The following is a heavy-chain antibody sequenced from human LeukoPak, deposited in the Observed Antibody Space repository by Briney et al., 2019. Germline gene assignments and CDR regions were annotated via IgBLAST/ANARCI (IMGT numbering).Heavy chain of an antibody. CDR3: ARGDFDWSHYAHDAFDI. J-gene: IGHJ3*02. CDR2: ISGSGGST. Sequence: PGGSLRLSCAASGFTFSSYAMSWVRQAPGKGLEWVSAISGSGGSTYYADSVKGRFTISRDNSKNTLYLQMNSLRAEDTAVYYCARGDFDWSHYAHDAFDIWGQGTMVTVSS. D-gene: IGHD3-9*01. CDR1: GFTFSSYA. V-gene: IGHV3-23*01.